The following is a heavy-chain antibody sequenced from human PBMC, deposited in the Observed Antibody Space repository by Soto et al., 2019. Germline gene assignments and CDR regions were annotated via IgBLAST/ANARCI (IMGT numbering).Heavy chain of an antibody. CDR1: GGSTSSDNY. J-gene: IGHJ4*02. CDR2: IYYSVNT. CDR3: AREGGESSDGLYYFDS. V-gene: IGHV4-30-4*01. D-gene: IGHD3-16*01. Sequence: LSLTCTVSGGSTSSDNYWSWIRQPPGKGLEWNGHIYYSVNTDYNPSLTSRLAISIYTYKNQFSLKLSSVTAADTAVYFCAREGGESSDGLYYFDSWGQGYLVTVSS.